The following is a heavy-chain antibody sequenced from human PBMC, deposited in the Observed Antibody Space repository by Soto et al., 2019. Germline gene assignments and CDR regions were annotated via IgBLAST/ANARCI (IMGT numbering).Heavy chain of an antibody. CDR1: GGSIDSGAYS. CDR2: VSHSGTA. D-gene: IGHD6-19*01. Sequence: SETLSLTCVVSGGSIDSGAYSLSWIRQPPGKCLEGIGYVSHSGTAYSIPSLNGRLSLSVDSSQTQFSLKLTSVTAADSAVYYCARIHWTQSSLDYWGRGILVTVYS. J-gene: IGHJ4*02. V-gene: IGHV4-30-2*01. CDR3: ARIHWTQSSLDY.